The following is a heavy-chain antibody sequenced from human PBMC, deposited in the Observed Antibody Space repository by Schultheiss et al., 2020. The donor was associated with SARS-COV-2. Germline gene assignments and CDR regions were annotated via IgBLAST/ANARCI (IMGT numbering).Heavy chain of an antibody. J-gene: IGHJ4*02. CDR1: GLTFDDYA. V-gene: IGHV3-9*01. D-gene: IGHD6-19*01. Sequence: GGSLRLSCAASGLTFDDYAMHWVRQAPGKGLEWVSGISWNSGSIGYVDSVKGRFTISRDNAKNSLYLQMNSLRAEDTALYYCAKVSVAGTFDYWGQGTLVTVSS. CDR3: AKVSVAGTFDY. CDR2: ISWNSGSI.